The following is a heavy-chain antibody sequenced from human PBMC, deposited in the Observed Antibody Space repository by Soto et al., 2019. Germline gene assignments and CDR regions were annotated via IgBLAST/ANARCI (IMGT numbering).Heavy chain of an antibody. J-gene: IGHJ1*01. V-gene: IGHV4-31*03. CDR1: GGSISSGGYY. CDR3: ARGRYSYGYGTEH. CDR2: IYYSGST. D-gene: IGHD5-18*01. Sequence: QVQLQESGPGLVKPSQTLSLTCTVSGGSISSGGYYWSWIRQHPGKGLEWIGYIYYSGSTYYNPSLKSRVTLSVDTSKNQFSLKLSSVTAADTAVYYCARGRYSYGYGTEHWGQGTLVTVSS.